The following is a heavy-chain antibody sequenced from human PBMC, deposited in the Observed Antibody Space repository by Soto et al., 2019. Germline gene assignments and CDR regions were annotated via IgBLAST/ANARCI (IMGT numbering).Heavy chain of an antibody. Sequence: QVQLVESGGGVVQPGRSLRLSCAASGFTFSTYGMHWVRQAPGKGLEWVAVISYDGSNKYYADSVKGRFTISRDNSKNTLYLQMNSLRAEATAVYYCAKGSTRWLQSLLDYWGQGTMVTVS. CDR2: ISYDGSNK. V-gene: IGHV3-30*18. D-gene: IGHD5-12*01. J-gene: IGHJ4*02. CDR3: AKGSTRWLQSLLDY. CDR1: GFTFSTYG.